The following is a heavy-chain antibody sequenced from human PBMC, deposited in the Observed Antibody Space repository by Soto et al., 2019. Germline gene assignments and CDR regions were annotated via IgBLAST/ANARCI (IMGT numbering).Heavy chain of an antibody. CDR3: ARGGGTRGVVYYYGMDV. D-gene: IGHD3-3*01. Sequence: QVQLQESGPGLVKPSETLSLTCTVSGGSVSSGSYYWSWIRQPPGKGLEWIGYIYYSGSTNYNPSLKSRVTISVDTSKNQFSLKLSSVTAADTAVYYCARGGGTRGVVYYYGMDVWGQGTTVTVSS. J-gene: IGHJ6*02. V-gene: IGHV4-61*01. CDR2: IYYSGST. CDR1: GGSVSSGSYY.